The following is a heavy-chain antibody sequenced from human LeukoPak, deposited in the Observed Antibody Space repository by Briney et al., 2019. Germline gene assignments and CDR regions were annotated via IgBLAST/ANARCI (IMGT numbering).Heavy chain of an antibody. CDR2: IYYSGST. V-gene: IGHV4-39*07. J-gene: IGHJ5*02. Sequence: PSKTLSLACTVSGGSVSSSRFYWGWIRQPPGTGLQWIGSIYYSGSTHYNTSLKSRVTISVDTSKNQFSLKLSSVTAADTAVYHCARVDSSGYDTRGWFDPWGQGTLVTVSS. CDR3: ARVDSSGYDTRGWFDP. D-gene: IGHD5-12*01. CDR1: GGSVSSSRFY.